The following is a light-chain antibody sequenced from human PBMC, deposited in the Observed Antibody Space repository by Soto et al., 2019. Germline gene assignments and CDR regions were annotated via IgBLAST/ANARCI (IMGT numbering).Light chain of an antibody. CDR1: QSVSST. J-gene: IGKJ1*01. V-gene: IGKV3-15*01. CDR2: GAS. Sequence: EIELTQSPATLSLSPGASATLSCRASQSVSSTCLAWYQQNPGQAPRLLMYGASNRATGIPARFSGSGSGTEFTLTISSLQSEDFAVYYCQQYDYWPRTFGQGTKVEIK. CDR3: QQYDYWPRT.